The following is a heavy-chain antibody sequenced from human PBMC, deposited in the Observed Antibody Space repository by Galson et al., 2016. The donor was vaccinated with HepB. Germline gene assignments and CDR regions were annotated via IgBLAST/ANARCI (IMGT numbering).Heavy chain of an antibody. CDR1: GFTFSYYA. CDR2: ISHDGTSK. Sequence: SLRLSCAASGFTFSYYAMHWVRQAPGKGLGWVALISHDGTSKYYADSLKGQFTISRDNSKNTLYLQMNSLRVEDTAVYYCSRTYLLDYWGQGTPVTVSS. J-gene: IGHJ4*02. CDR3: SRTYLLDY. D-gene: IGHD2-15*01. V-gene: IGHV3-30-3*01.